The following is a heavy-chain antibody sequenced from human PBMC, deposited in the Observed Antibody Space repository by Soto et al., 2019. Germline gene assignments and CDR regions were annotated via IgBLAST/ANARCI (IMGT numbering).Heavy chain of an antibody. Sequence: EVQLLESGGGLVQPGGSLRLSCAASGFTFSSYAMSWVRQAPGKGLEWVSAISGSGGSTYYADSVKGRFTISRDNSKNTLYLQMNSLRAEYTAVYYCANLPLMGNPFDYWGQGTLVTVSS. CDR2: ISGSGGST. CDR1: GFTFSSYA. V-gene: IGHV3-23*01. D-gene: IGHD3-10*01. CDR3: ANLPLMGNPFDY. J-gene: IGHJ4*02.